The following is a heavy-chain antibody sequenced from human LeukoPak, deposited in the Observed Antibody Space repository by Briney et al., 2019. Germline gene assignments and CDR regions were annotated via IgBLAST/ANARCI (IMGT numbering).Heavy chain of an antibody. CDR2: ISYDGSNK. Sequence: GGSLRLSCAASGFTFGSYGMHWVRQAPGKGLEWVAVISYDGSNKYYADSVKGRFTISRDNSKNTLYLQMNSLRAEDTAVYYCAKERLAIFGVPKGYFDYWGQGTLVTVSS. J-gene: IGHJ4*02. CDR1: GFTFGSYG. D-gene: IGHD3-3*01. V-gene: IGHV3-30*18. CDR3: AKERLAIFGVPKGYFDY.